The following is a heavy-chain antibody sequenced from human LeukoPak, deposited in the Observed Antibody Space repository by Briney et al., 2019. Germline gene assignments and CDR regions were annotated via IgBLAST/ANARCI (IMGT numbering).Heavy chain of an antibody. CDR1: EFTFSIYA. CDR2: ISGSGDST. CDR3: AKDLRTSSGSRQGAFDI. D-gene: IGHD6-19*01. V-gene: IGHV3-23*01. J-gene: IGHJ3*02. Sequence: QAGGSLRLSCAASEFTFSIYAMTWVRQAPGRGLEWVSSISGSGDSTYYADSMKGRFTISRDNSKNTLYLQMNSLRAEDTAVYYCAKDLRTSSGSRQGAFDIWGQGTMVTVSS.